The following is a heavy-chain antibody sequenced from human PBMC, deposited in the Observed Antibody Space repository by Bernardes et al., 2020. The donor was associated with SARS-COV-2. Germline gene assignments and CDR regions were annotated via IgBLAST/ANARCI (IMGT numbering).Heavy chain of an antibody. CDR1: GFTFSSYT. J-gene: IGHJ4*02. CDR2: ISSYSSV. CDR3: ARGRLPVYFDKSGLSLDY. V-gene: IGHV3-48*01. Sequence: WGSLRLSCAASGFTFSSYTMHWVRQAPGKGLEWVSYISSYSSVYYVDSVKGRFTISRHNAENLLSLQLNSLRAEDTAVYYCARGRLPVYFDKSGLSLDYWGQGTLVTVSS. D-gene: IGHD3-22*01.